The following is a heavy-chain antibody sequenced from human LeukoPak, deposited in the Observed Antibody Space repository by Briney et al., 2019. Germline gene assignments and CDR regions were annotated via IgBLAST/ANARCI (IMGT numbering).Heavy chain of an antibody. CDR3: ARAPIVVVPWGFDY. D-gene: IGHD2-21*01. CDR1: GYSISSGYY. CDR2: IYHSGST. V-gene: IGHV4-38-2*02. Sequence: SETLSLTCTVSGYSISSGYYWGWIRQPPGKGLEWIGSIYHSGSTYYNPSLKSRVTISVDTSKNQFSLKLSSVTAADTAVYYCARAPIVVVPWGFDYWGQGTLVTVSS. J-gene: IGHJ4*02.